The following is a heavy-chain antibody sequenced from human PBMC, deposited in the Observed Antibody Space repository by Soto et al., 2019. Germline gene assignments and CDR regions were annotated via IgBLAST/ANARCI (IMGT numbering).Heavy chain of an antibody. Sequence: SSSSVAWNWVRQSPSRGLEWLGRTYYRSRWYSDFAVSVRGRIVINADTSKNQFSLQLNSVTPEDTAVYFCARSEEDSDYYYYGLDVWGQGTTVTVSS. CDR2: TYYRSRWYS. V-gene: IGHV6-1*01. CDR3: ARSEEDSDYYYYGLDV. D-gene: IGHD2-15*01. J-gene: IGHJ6*02. CDR1: SSSSVA.